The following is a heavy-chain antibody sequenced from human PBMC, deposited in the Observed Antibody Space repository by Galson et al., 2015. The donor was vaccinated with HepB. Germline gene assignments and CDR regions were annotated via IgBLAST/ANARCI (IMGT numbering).Heavy chain of an antibody. CDR2: INPSGGGT. Sequence: SVKVSCKASGYTFTSYYMHWVRQAPGQGLEWMGIINPSGGGTTYAQTFQGRLTMTRDTSTSTVYMELSSLRSEDTAVYYCARGLPRGMDVWGQGTTVTVSS. CDR1: GYTFTSYY. J-gene: IGHJ6*02. CDR3: ARGLPRGMDV. V-gene: IGHV1-46*01.